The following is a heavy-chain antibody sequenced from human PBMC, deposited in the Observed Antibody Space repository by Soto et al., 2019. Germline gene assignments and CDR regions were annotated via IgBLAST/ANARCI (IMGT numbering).Heavy chain of an antibody. V-gene: IGHV5-10-1*01. CDR1: GYSFRNNW. D-gene: IGHD3-22*01. J-gene: IGHJ4*02. Sequence: PGESLKISWKGSGYSFRNNWITWVRQMPGKGLEWMGRIDLTDSYTSYSPSFEGHVSFSADTSINTAYLQWSSLRASDTAMYYCARHGGDHYDSTGYHYALDYWGQGTPVTVAS. CDR2: IDLTDSYT. CDR3: ARHGGDHYDSTGYHYALDY.